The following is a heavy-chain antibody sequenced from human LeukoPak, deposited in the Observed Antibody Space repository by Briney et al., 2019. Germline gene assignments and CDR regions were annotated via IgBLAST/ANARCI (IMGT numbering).Heavy chain of an antibody. V-gene: IGHV4-39*02. Sequence: SETLSLTCTVSRGSISSSSYYWGWIRQPPGKGLEWIASIYYNGRTYYNPSLKSRVTISVDTSKNQFSLKLSSVTAADTAVYYCAREVEYYDSSGYRPHAFDIWGQGTVVTVSS. CDR1: RGSISSSSYY. J-gene: IGHJ3*02. D-gene: IGHD3-22*01. CDR3: AREVEYYDSSGYRPHAFDI. CDR2: IYYNGRT.